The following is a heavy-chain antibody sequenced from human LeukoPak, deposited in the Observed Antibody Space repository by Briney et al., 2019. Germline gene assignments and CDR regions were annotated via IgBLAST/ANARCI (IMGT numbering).Heavy chain of an antibody. CDR1: GGSVSSGTYY. Sequence: MASETLSLTCTVSGGSVSSGTYYWTWIRQSPGKGLEWIGYIYYTGSTEYNPSLKSRVSISVDPFKNQFSLELSAVSAADTAMYYCAGAPNTAYFDSWGQRTQATVSS. CDR3: AGAPNTAYFDS. J-gene: IGHJ4*02. V-gene: IGHV4-61*01. CDR2: IYYTGST.